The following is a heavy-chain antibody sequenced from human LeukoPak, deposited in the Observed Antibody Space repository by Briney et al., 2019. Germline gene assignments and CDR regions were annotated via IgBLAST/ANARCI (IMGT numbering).Heavy chain of an antibody. J-gene: IGHJ6*02. CDR3: ARGASNWNFDYYGMDV. V-gene: IGHV3-48*03. CDR1: GFRDFTFSSYE. D-gene: IGHD1-1*01. Sequence: PGGSLRLSCAVSGFRDFTFSSYEMNWVRQAPGKGLEWVSYISSSGSTIYYADSVKGRFTISRDNAKNSLYVQMNSLGAEDTAVYYCARGASNWNFDYYGMDVWGQGTTVTVSS. CDR2: ISSSGSTI.